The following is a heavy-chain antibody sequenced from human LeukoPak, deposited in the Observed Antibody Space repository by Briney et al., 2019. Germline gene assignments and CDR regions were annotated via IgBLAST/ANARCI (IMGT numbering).Heavy chain of an antibody. V-gene: IGHV3-11*01. CDR3: ARGHYQLEV. CDR2: IHRSGSPI. J-gene: IGHJ4*02. Sequence: GGSLRLSCAASGFTFSYFYMSWIRQAPGKGLEWVSYIHRSGSPIYYADSVQGQFTISRDNARNSLYLQMNSLRGEDTAVYYCARGHYQLEVWGQGTLVTVSS. D-gene: IGHD2-2*01. CDR1: GFTFSYFY.